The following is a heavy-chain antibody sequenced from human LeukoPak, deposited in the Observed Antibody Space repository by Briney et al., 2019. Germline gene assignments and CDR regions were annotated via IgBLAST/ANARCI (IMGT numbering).Heavy chain of an antibody. Sequence: GGSLRLSCTASKFTFSTYNLNWVRQAPGKGLEWISYISSGSNTIYYADSVKGRFTISRDNAKSSLYLQMNSLRAEDTAVYYCASSLLEWSGDAFDIWGQGTMVTVSS. V-gene: IGHV3-48*01. CDR3: ASSLLEWSGDAFDI. D-gene: IGHD3-3*01. CDR1: KFTFSTYN. CDR2: ISSGSNTI. J-gene: IGHJ3*02.